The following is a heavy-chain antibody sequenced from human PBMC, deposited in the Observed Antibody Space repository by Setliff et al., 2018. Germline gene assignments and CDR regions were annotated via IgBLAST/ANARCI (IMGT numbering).Heavy chain of an antibody. D-gene: IGHD3-10*01. Sequence: SETLSLTCAVSGYSISSGYYWGWIRQPPGKGLEWIGSIYHSGSTYYNPSLKSRVTISVDTSKNQFSLKLSSVTAADTAVYYCARDGTMVRGVIITLQLGLDYWGQGTLVTVSS. CDR2: IYHSGST. CDR1: GYSISSGYY. CDR3: ARDGTMVRGVIITLQLGLDY. V-gene: IGHV4-38-2*02. J-gene: IGHJ4*02.